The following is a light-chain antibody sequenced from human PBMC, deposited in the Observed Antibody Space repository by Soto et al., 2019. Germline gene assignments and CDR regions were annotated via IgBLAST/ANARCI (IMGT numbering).Light chain of an antibody. V-gene: IGLV1-40*01. Sequence: QAVLTQPPSVSGAPGQRVTISCTGTNSNIGADYGVQWYQQFPGTAPKLLIYGNNNRPSGVSDRFSGSKSATSASLAITGLQPGDEADYYCQSYDSNLVGLVFGAGPKVTVL. CDR1: NSNIGADYG. CDR3: QSYDSNLVGLV. J-gene: IGLJ3*02. CDR2: GNN.